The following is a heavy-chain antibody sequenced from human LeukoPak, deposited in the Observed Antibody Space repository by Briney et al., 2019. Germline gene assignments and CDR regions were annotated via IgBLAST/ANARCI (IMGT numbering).Heavy chain of an antibody. Sequence: GASVKVSCKASGGTFSSYAISWVRQAPGQGLEWMGGIIPIFGTANYAQKFQGRVTITTDESTSTAYTELSSLRSEDTAVYYCARSLIAVAGTDYYYGMDVWGQGTTVTVSS. J-gene: IGHJ6*02. CDR3: ARSLIAVAGTDYYYGMDV. D-gene: IGHD6-19*01. V-gene: IGHV1-69*05. CDR2: IIPIFGTA. CDR1: GGTFSSYA.